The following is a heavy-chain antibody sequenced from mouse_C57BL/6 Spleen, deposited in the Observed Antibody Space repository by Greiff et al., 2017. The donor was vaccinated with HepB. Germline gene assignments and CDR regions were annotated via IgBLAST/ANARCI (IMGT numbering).Heavy chain of an antibody. CDR1: GFTFSSYA. D-gene: IGHD2-5*01. Sequence: EVQRVESGEGLVKPGGSLKLSCAASGFTFSSYAMSWVRQTPEKRQEWVAYISSGGDYIDYEDTVKGRFTISRDNARNTLYLQMSSLKSEDTAMYYCTRESYSNYVREYYFDYWGQGTTLTVSS. CDR3: TRESYSNYVREYYFDY. CDR2: ISSGGDYI. J-gene: IGHJ2*01. V-gene: IGHV5-9-1*02.